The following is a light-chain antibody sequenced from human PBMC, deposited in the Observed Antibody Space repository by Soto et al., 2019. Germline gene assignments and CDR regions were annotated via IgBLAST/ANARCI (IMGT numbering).Light chain of an antibody. Sequence: VLTQPPSVSGAPGQGVTISCTGSSSNIGAGYDVHWYQQLPGTAPKLLIYGNNNRPSGVPDRFSGSKSGTSASLAITGLQAEDEADYYCQSYDSSLTGVVFGGGTQLTVL. J-gene: IGLJ2*01. CDR1: SSNIGAGYD. CDR2: GNN. V-gene: IGLV1-40*01. CDR3: QSYDSSLTGVV.